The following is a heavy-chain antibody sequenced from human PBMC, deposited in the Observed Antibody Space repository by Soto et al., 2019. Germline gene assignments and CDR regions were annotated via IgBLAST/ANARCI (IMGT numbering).Heavy chain of an antibody. CDR3: ARSGVTGIVIPSHWFDP. CDR2: ISTRGSS. V-gene: IGHV4-31*03. D-gene: IGHD2-21*02. J-gene: IGHJ5*02. Sequence: LSLTCTVSGDFIGGVGYWSWIRQFPGRSMEWSGCISTRGSSYYSPALNTRISLTLDTSQNQCSLKLLSVTAADTAIYYCARSGVTGIVIPSHWFDPWGQGTLVTVSS. CDR1: GDFIGGVGY.